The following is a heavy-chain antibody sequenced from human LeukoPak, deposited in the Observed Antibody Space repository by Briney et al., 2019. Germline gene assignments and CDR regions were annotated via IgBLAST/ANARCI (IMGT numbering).Heavy chain of an antibody. CDR2: IYSGGST. CDR3: ASVFQY. Sequence: GGSQRLLCAASGSPLSSKYMICVRQAPGKGLEWVSVIYSGGSTYYADSVKGRFTISRDNSKNTLYLQMNSLRAEYTAVYYCASVFQYWGQGTLVTVSS. CDR1: GSPLSSKY. D-gene: IGHD2-21*01. V-gene: IGHV3-53*01. J-gene: IGHJ4*02.